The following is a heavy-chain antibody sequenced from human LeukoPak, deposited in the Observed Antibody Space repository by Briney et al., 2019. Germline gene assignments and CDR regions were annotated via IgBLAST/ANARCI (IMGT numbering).Heavy chain of an antibody. V-gene: IGHV3-74*01. Sequence: PGGSLRLSCAASGFTFSNYWMNWVRQAPGKGLVWVSRINSDGSSTSYADSVKGRFTISRDNAKNTLYLQMNSLRAEDTAVYYCARATWELYAFDTWGQGTMVTVSS. J-gene: IGHJ3*02. D-gene: IGHD1-26*01. CDR2: INSDGSST. CDR3: ARATWELYAFDT. CDR1: GFTFSNYW.